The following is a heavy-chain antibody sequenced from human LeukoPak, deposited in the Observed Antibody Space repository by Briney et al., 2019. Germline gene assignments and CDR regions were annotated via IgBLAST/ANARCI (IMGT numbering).Heavy chain of an antibody. CDR3: AKDQLYYYGSGSYDY. Sequence: GGSLRLSCAASGFTFDNYAMNWVRQAPGKGLEWVSGISDSGGSTYYADSVKGRFTISRDNSKNTLYLQMNSLRAEDTAVYYCAKDQLYYYGSGSYDYWGQGTLVTVSS. V-gene: IGHV3-23*01. CDR1: GFTFDNYA. D-gene: IGHD3-10*01. J-gene: IGHJ4*02. CDR2: ISDSGGST.